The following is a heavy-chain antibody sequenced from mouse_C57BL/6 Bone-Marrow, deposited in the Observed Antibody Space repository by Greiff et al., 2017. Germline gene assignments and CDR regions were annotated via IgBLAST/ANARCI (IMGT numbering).Heavy chain of an antibody. J-gene: IGHJ3*01. CDR1: GYSFTGYY. CDR2: INPSTGCT. Sequence: VQLQQSGPELVKPGASVKISCKASGYSFTGYYMNWVQQSPEKCLEWIGEINPSTGCTTSNQKLQAKATLTVDKSYSKAYMQLKSLTSEDSAVYYSERGATVVASSEFSYWGQGTLVTVSA. CDR3: ERGATVVASSEFSY. V-gene: IGHV1-42*01. D-gene: IGHD1-1*01.